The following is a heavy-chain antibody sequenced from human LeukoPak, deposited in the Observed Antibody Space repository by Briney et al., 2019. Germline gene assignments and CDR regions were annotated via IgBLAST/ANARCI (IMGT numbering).Heavy chain of an antibody. CDR2: ITTSDGNT. D-gene: IGHD7-27*01. Sequence: GGSLRLSCAVSGFTFSSYTMSWVRQAPGKGLEWVSTITTSDGNTYYADSVKGRFTVSRDNSKNTLFLQMNSLRAEDTAVYYCAKDGGLWVSAHWGDSWGRGTLVTVSS. J-gene: IGHJ4*02. CDR3: AKDGGLWVSAHWGDS. V-gene: IGHV3-23*01. CDR1: GFTFSSYT.